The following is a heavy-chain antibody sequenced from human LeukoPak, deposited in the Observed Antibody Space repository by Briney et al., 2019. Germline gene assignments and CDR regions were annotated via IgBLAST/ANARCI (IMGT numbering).Heavy chain of an antibody. CDR3: AKDTSIGRYCTNGVCSPFDY. CDR1: GFTFSSYA. V-gene: IGHV3-23*01. Sequence: PGGSLRLSCAASGFTFSSYAMSWVRQAPGKGLEWVSGIGDSGSGTYYADSVKGRFTISRDNSKNTLYLQMNSLRADDTAVYYCAKDTSIGRYCTNGVCSPFDYWGQGTLVTVSS. J-gene: IGHJ4*02. D-gene: IGHD2-8*01. CDR2: IGDSGSGT.